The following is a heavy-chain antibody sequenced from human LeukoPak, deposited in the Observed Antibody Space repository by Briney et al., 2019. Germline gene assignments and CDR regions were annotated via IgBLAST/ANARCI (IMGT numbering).Heavy chain of an antibody. Sequence: SGGSLRLSCAASGFTFSSYSMNWVRQAPGKGLEWVSSITSSSSYIYYADSVRGRFTISRDNAKNSLYLQMNSLRAEDTAVYYCATYSSGGGWGQGTLVTVSS. J-gene: IGHJ4*02. CDR2: ITSSSSYI. D-gene: IGHD6-19*01. CDR3: ATYSSGGG. V-gene: IGHV3-21*01. CDR1: GFTFSSYS.